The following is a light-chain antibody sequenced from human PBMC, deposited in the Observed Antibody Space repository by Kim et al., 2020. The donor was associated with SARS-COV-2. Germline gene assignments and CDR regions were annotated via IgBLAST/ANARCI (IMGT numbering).Light chain of an antibody. Sequence: EIVLTQSPGTLSLSPGERATLSCRASQSISSNYLAWYQQKPGQAPRLLIYGTSSRATDIPDRFSGSGSGTDFTLTINRLEPEDFAVYYSQRCGSATPYTFGQGTKLE. CDR1: QSISSNY. CDR2: GTS. V-gene: IGKV3-20*01. CDR3: QRCGSATPYT. J-gene: IGKJ2*01.